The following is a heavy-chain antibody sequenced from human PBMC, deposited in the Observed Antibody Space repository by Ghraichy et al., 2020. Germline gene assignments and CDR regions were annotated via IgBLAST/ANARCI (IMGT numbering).Heavy chain of an antibody. J-gene: IGHJ4*02. CDR3: AKYSPDGSGSYLPGSFDY. CDR2: ISGSGGST. V-gene: IGHV3-23*01. D-gene: IGHD3-10*01. Sequence: GGSLRLSCAASGFTFSSYAMSWVRQAPGKGLEWVSAISGSGGSTYYADSVKGRFTISRDNSKNTLYLQMNSLRAEDTAVYYCAKYSPDGSGSYLPGSFDYWGQGTLVTVSS. CDR1: GFTFSSYA.